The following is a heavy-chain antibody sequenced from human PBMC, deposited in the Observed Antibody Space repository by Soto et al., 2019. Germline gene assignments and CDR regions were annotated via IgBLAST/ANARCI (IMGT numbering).Heavy chain of an antibody. CDR1: GFMFSSYA. J-gene: IGHJ5*01. V-gene: IGHV3-23*01. D-gene: IGHD3-22*01. CDR3: AKLTYPSDSTGYYYERVSGWIDS. CDR2: ISASGGTA. Sequence: EVQLLESGGGLIQPGGSLRLSCAASGFMFSSYAMSWVRQAPGKGLEWVSSISASGGTANLADSVEGRCTISRDNSKSTLYLQMNSLRAEDTAVYYCAKLTYPSDSTGYYYERVSGWIDSWGRGTLVTVSS.